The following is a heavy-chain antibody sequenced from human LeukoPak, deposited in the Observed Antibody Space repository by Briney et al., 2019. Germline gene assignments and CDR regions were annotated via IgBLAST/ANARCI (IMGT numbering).Heavy chain of an antibody. CDR2: IYTSGST. CDR1: GGSISSGSYY. CDR3: AKGPPEGPDNWFDP. J-gene: IGHJ5*02. V-gene: IGHV4-61*02. Sequence: SETLSLTCTVSGGSISSGSYYWSWIRQPAGKGLEWIGRIYTSGSTHYNPSLKSRITISIDTSKNQFSLKLNSMTAADTAVYYCAKGPPEGPDNWFDPWGQGTLVTVSS.